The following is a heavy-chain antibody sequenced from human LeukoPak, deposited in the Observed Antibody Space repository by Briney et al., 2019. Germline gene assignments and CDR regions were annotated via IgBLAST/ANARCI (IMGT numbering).Heavy chain of an antibody. CDR3: VRGNTNRHSGYYFDY. D-gene: IGHD2-2*01. V-gene: IGHV2-70*04. CDR2: IEWDEDR. J-gene: IGHJ4*02. Sequence: SGPALVKPTEPLTLTCSFSGFSVSTDGMRGSWIRQPPGKGLEWLAHIEWDEDRFYITSLKTTLTISKATSKNQVVLTMTNVDPVDTATYYCVRGNTNRHSGYYFDYWGQGTLVTVSS. CDR1: GFSVSTDGMR.